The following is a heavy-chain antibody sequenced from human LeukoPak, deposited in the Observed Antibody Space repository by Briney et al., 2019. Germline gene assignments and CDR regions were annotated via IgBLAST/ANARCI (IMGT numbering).Heavy chain of an antibody. V-gene: IGHV1-46*01. CDR3: ARAMSSGYYPYYFDY. CDR2: INPSGGST. D-gene: IGHD3-22*01. J-gene: IGHJ4*02. Sequence: ASVKVSCKASGYTFTSYYMHWVRQAPGQGLEWMGIINPSGGSTSYAQKFQGRVTMTRDTSTGTVYMELSSLRSEDTAVYYCARAMSSGYYPYYFDYWGQGTLVTVSS. CDR1: GYTFTSYY.